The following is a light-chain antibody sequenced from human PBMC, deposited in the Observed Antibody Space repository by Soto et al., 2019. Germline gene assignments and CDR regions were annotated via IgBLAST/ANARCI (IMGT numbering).Light chain of an antibody. Sequence: SYELAQPPSVSVAPGKTARITCGGNNIGSNSVHWYQQKPGQAPVLVIYYDSDRPSGIPERFSGSNSGNTATLTISRVEAGDEADYYCQVWDSGSDHVVFGGGTKVNVL. CDR2: YDS. CDR1: NIGSNS. J-gene: IGLJ3*02. CDR3: QVWDSGSDHVV. V-gene: IGLV3-21*04.